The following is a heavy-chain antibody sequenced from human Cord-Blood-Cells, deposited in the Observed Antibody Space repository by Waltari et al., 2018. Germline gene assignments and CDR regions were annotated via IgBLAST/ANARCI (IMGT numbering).Heavy chain of an antibody. CDR1: GFTFSSYA. CDR3: ASIRHGSGSYADY. J-gene: IGHJ4*02. CDR2: IRGRGGST. Sequence: EVQLLESGGGLVQPGGSLRLSCAASGFTFSSYAMSWVRQAPGKGLEWVSAIRGRGGSTYYADSVKGRFTISRDNSKNTLYLQMNSLRAEDTAVYYCASIRHGSGSYADYWGQGTLVTVSS. V-gene: IGHV3-23*01. D-gene: IGHD3-10*01.